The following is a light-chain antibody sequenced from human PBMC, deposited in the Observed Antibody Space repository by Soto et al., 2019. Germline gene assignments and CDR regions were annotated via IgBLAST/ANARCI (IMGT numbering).Light chain of an antibody. V-gene: IGKV1-12*01. CDR2: AAS. J-gene: IGKJ1*01. CDR3: QQSNSFPWT. Sequence: DIQMTQSPSSVSASVGDRVTITCRASQDIISWLGWYQQKPGKAPKLLIYAASSLQSGVPSRFSGSGSGTDFTLTIRSLQPEDFATYYCQQSNSFPWTFGQGTKVEI. CDR1: QDIISW.